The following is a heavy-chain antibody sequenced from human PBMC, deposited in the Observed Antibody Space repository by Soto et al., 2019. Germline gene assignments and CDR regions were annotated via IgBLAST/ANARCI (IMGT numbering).Heavy chain of an antibody. V-gene: IGHV3-15*01. D-gene: IGHD5-12*01. J-gene: IGHJ4*02. CDR2: IKSKTDGGTT. CDR1: GFTFSNAW. Sequence: EVQLVESGGGLVKPGGSLRLSCAASGFTFSNAWMSWVRQAPGTGLEWVGRIKSKTDGGTTDYAAPVKGRFTISRDDSKNTLYLQMNSLKTEDTAVYYCTTDLAGSDRGYPFYYFDYWGQGTLVTVSS. CDR3: TTDLAGSDRGYPFYYFDY.